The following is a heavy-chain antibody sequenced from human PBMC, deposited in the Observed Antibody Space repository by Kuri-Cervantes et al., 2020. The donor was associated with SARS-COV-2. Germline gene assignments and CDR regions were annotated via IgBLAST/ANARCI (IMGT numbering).Heavy chain of an antibody. D-gene: IGHD3-16*02. Sequence: ESLEISCTVSGGSISSYYWSWIRQPAGKGLEWIGRIYTSGSTNYNPSLKSRVTMSVDTSKDQFSLKLSSVSAADTAVYYCARGVIVTGPNDYYYYYGMDAWGQGTTVTVSS. J-gene: IGHJ6*02. CDR3: ARGVIVTGPNDYYYYYGMDA. CDR2: IYTSGST. CDR1: GGSISSYY. V-gene: IGHV4-4*07.